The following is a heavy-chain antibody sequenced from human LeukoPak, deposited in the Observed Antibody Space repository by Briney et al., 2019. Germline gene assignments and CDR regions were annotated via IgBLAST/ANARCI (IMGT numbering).Heavy chain of an antibody. Sequence: SETLSLTCAVYGGSFSGYYWSWIRQPPGKGLEWIGEINHSGSTNYDPSLKSRVTISVDTSKNQFSLKLSSVTAADTAVYYCARVENYGSGSLDYWGQGTLVTVSS. J-gene: IGHJ4*02. D-gene: IGHD3-10*01. V-gene: IGHV4-34*01. CDR3: ARVENYGSGSLDY. CDR1: GGSFSGYY. CDR2: INHSGST.